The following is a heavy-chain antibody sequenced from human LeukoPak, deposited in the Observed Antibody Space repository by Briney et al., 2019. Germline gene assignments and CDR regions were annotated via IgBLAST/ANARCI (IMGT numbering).Heavy chain of an antibody. D-gene: IGHD6-19*01. Sequence: GGSLRLSCAASGLTFSSYGMHWVRQAPGKGLEWVAVISYDGSNKYYADSVKGRFTISRDNSKNTLYLQMNSLRAEDTAVYYCAKGEQWLGPTFDYWGQGTLVTVSS. V-gene: IGHV3-30*18. J-gene: IGHJ4*02. CDR1: GLTFSSYG. CDR2: ISYDGSNK. CDR3: AKGEQWLGPTFDY.